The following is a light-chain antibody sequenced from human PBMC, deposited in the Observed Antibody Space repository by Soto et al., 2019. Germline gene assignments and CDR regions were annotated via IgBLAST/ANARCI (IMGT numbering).Light chain of an antibody. J-gene: IGKJ1*01. Sequence: DTQMTQSPSTLSAFVGDRVTITCRASQSGSSWLAWYQQKPGKAPKLLIYKASTLESGVSSRFSGSESGTEFTLTISSLQPDDFATYYCPQYNSYPWTFGQGTKVEIK. CDR1: QSGSSW. CDR3: PQYNSYPWT. V-gene: IGKV1-5*03. CDR2: KAS.